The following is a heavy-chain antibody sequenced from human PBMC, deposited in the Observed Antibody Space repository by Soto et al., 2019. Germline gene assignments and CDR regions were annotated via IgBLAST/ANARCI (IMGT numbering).Heavy chain of an antibody. V-gene: IGHV1-69*12. CDR2: IIPIFGTA. CDR1: GGTFSSYA. J-gene: IGHJ6*02. CDR3: ASLLELHYHPGMDV. D-gene: IGHD1-7*01. Sequence: QVQLVQSGAEVKKPGSSVKVSCKASGGTFSSYAISWVRQAPGQGLEWTGGIIPIFGTASYAQKFQGRVTITADDSTSTAYMELSRQRSADTALYYFASLLELHYHPGMDVWAQGTTVTVSS.